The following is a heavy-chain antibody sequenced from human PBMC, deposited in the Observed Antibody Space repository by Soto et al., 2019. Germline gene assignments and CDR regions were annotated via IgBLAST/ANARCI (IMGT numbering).Heavy chain of an antibody. CDR1: GDSLSSGGHY. CDR2: IYDSVNT. Sequence: PSETLSLTCTVSGDSLSSGGHYWSWIRQDPGKGLEWIGHIYDSVNTYYSPSLRSRVTISADMSKNQFSLNLRSVTAADTAVYYCARVDHRGYFAILTDYWDQGTLVTVSS. D-gene: IGHD3-9*01. J-gene: IGHJ4*02. V-gene: IGHV4-31*03. CDR3: ARVDHRGYFAILTDY.